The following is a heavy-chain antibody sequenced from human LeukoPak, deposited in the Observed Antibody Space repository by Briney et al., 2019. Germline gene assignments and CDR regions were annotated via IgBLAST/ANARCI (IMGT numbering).Heavy chain of an antibody. V-gene: IGHV3-48*02. D-gene: IGHD2/OR15-2a*01. Sequence: GGSLRLSCAASGFTFRSYSMDWVRPAPGKGLEWVSHISSGSNSINYADSVKGRFTISRDNAKNSLLLQMNSLRDEDTAVYYCAQGPSNRHFDYWGQGTLVTVSS. CDR2: ISSGSNSI. J-gene: IGHJ4*02. CDR3: AQGPSNRHFDY. CDR1: GFTFRSYS.